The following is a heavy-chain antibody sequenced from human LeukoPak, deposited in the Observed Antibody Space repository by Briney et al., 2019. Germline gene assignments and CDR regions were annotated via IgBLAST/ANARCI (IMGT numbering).Heavy chain of an antibody. V-gene: IGHV1-46*01. CDR2: INPSGGST. J-gene: IGHJ4*02. CDR3: ARGTDYYYDSSGYYDFDY. Sequence: ASVKVSCTASRYTFTSYYMHWVRQAPGQGLEWMGIINPSGGSTSYAQKFQGRVTMTRDTSTSTVYMELSSLRSEDTAVYYCARGTDYYYDSSGYYDFDYWGQGTLVTVS. CDR1: RYTFTSYY. D-gene: IGHD3-22*01.